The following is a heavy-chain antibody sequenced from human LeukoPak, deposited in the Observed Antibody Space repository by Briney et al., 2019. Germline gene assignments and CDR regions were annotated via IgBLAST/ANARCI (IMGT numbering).Heavy chain of an antibody. V-gene: IGHV3-66*01. CDR3: ARDRANYDILTGYYRGYYFDY. Sequence: PGGSLRLSCAASGFTVSSNYMSWVRQAPGKGLEWVSVIYSGGSTYYADSVKGRFTISRDNSKNTLYLQMNSLRAEDTAVYYCARDRANYDILTGYYRGYYFDYWGQGTLVTVSS. CDR2: IYSGGST. CDR1: GFTVSSNY. J-gene: IGHJ4*02. D-gene: IGHD3-9*01.